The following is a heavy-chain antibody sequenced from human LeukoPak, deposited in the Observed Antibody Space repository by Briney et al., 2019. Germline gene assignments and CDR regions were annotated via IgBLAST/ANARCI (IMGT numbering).Heavy chain of an antibody. D-gene: IGHD6-13*01. Sequence: SQTLSLTCTVSGGSISSDGYYWSWIRQPPGKGLEWIGYVYHSGSTYYNPSLKSRVTISVDRSKNQFSLKVNSVTAADTAVYYCARRRLYSSSSSGLWFDPWGQGTLVTVSS. J-gene: IGHJ5*02. CDR1: GGSISSDGYY. CDR3: ARRRLYSSSSSGLWFDP. CDR2: VYHSGST. V-gene: IGHV4-30-2*01.